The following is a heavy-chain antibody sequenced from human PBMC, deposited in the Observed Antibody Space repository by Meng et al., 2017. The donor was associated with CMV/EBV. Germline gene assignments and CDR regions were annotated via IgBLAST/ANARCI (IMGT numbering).Heavy chain of an antibody. D-gene: IGHD7-27*01. CDR3: ARESTGDWFDP. J-gene: IGHJ5*02. CDR1: GLTFSSYS. Sequence: VQLVESGGGLVKAGGSLRLSCAASGLTFSSYSMNWVRQAPGKGLEWVSSISSSSSYIYYADSVKGRFTISRDNAKNSLYLQMNSLRAEDTAVYYCARESTGDWFDPWGQGTLVTVSS. CDR2: ISSSSSYI. V-gene: IGHV3-21*01.